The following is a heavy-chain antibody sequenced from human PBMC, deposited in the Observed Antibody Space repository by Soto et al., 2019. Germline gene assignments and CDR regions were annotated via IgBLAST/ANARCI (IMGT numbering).Heavy chain of an antibody. CDR1: GGTLNSQS. CDR2: IIPMFGTP. CDR3: ARSLADRRKPYNWLDA. J-gene: IGHJ5*02. V-gene: IGHV1-69*06. D-gene: IGHD1-1*01. Sequence: QVQVFQSGAEVKKPGSSVRVSCKASGGTLNSQSITWVRQAPGQGLEWMGGIIPMFGTPTDAQKFRGRVTISADTSTSTVYMELRSLSSQDTAVYYCARSLADRRKPYNWLDAWGQGTLVTVSS.